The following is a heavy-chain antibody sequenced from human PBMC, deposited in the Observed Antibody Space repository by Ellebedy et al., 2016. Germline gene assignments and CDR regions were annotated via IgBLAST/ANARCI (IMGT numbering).Heavy chain of an antibody. V-gene: IGHV1-46*01. CDR1: GYTFTSYH. CDR2: INPSGGSP. J-gene: IGHJ4*02. D-gene: IGHD6-19*01. Sequence: ASVKVSCKASGYTFTSYHMHWVRQAPGQGLEWMGIINPSGGSPNYAQKFQGRVTMTRDTSTTTVYMELSSLRSEDTAVYYCAREEGYSSGWYRDFDYWGQGTLVTVSS. CDR3: AREEGYSSGWYRDFDY.